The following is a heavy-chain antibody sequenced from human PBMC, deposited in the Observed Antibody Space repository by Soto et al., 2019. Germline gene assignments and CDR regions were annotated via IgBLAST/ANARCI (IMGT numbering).Heavy chain of an antibody. D-gene: IGHD2-21*02. CDR3: ARGDTYGMDV. CDR1: GFTFSSYS. Sequence: PGGSLRLSCAASGFTFSSYSMNWVRQAPGKGLEWVSSITSSTSYIYYADSVKGRFTISRDNAKNSLYLQMNSLRAEDTAVYYCARGDTYGMDVWGQGTTVTVSS. J-gene: IGHJ6*02. V-gene: IGHV3-21*01. CDR2: ITSSTSYI.